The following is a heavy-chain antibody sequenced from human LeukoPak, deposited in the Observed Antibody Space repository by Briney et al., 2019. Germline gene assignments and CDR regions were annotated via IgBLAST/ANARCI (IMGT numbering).Heavy chain of an antibody. CDR3: AREGPYVDFWSGYTDY. V-gene: IGHV3-48*01. CDR1: GFTFSSYS. CDR2: ISSSSSTI. J-gene: IGHJ4*02. D-gene: IGHD3-3*01. Sequence: GGSLRLSCAASGFTFSSYSMNWVRQAPGKGLEWVSYISSSSSTIYYADSVKGRFTISRDNAKNSLYLQMNSLRAEDTAVYCCAREGPYVDFWSGYTDYWGQGTLVTVSS.